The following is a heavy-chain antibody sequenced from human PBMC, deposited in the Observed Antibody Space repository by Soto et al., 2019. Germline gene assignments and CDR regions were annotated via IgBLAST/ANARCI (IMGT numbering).Heavy chain of an antibody. CDR3: ARDIGGYGKFDY. J-gene: IGHJ4*02. Sequence: QVQLQESGPGLVKPAQTLSLICTVSGGSISSGAYYWSWIRQLPGKGLEWIGYIYYSGSTYYNPSLRSRVTISVDTSKNQFSLKLSSVTAADTAVYYCARDIGGYGKFDYWGQGTLVTVSS. CDR2: IYYSGST. V-gene: IGHV4-31*03. D-gene: IGHD1-26*01. CDR1: GGSISSGAYY.